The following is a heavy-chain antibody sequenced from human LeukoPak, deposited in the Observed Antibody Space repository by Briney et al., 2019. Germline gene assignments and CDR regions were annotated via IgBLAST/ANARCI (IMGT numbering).Heavy chain of an antibody. D-gene: IGHD3-3*02. Sequence: EASVKVSCKVSGYTLTELSMHWVRQAPGKGLEWMGWVSPSHTTRVYAQEFQGRVTMTADTNTNTVSMELRSLRSDDTAVYFCARDYILPLETDNGDGFAIWGQGTVVTVSS. CDR3: ARDYILPLETDNGDGFAI. CDR1: GYTLTELS. J-gene: IGHJ3*02. V-gene: IGHV1-24*01. CDR2: VSPSHTTR.